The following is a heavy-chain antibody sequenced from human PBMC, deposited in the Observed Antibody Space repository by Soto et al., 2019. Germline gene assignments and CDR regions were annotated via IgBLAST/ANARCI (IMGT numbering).Heavy chain of an antibody. J-gene: IGHJ4*02. Sequence: GASVKVSCKASGGTFTSYGISWVRQAPGQGLEWMGWISAYNGNTNYAQKLQGRVTMTTDTSTSTAYMELRSLRSDDTAVYYCARGEAPPIAAAGTGDDYWGQGTLVTVSS. V-gene: IGHV1-18*01. CDR1: GGTFTSYG. CDR3: ARGEAPPIAAAGTGDDY. CDR2: ISAYNGNT. D-gene: IGHD6-13*01.